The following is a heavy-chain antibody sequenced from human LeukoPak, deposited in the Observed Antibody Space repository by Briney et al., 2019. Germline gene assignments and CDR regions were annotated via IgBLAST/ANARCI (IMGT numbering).Heavy chain of an antibody. V-gene: IGHV5-51*01. CDR3: ARLTSGYYYRSGSYYPPPDWFDP. Sequence: GESLKISCKGSGYRFTSYWIGWVRQTPGKGLEWMGIIYPGDSDTRYSPSFQGQVTISADKSISTAYLQWSSLKASDTAMYYCARLTSGYYYRSGSYYPPPDWFDPWGQGTLVTVSS. CDR2: IYPGDSDT. J-gene: IGHJ5*02. D-gene: IGHD3-10*01. CDR1: GYRFTSYW.